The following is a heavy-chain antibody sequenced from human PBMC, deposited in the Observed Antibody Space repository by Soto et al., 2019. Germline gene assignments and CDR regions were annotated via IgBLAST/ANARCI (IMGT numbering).Heavy chain of an antibody. CDR1: GFTFNTYW. Sequence: EVQLVESGGDLVQPGGSLRLSCVASGFTFNTYWMSWVRQAPGKGLEWVANIKEDGSDKYYVDSVKGRFTISRDNAKNLLYLQINSLGARDTAMYYCARFTRGSSGDYWGQGTLVTVSS. D-gene: IGHD6-25*01. CDR2: IKEDGSDK. V-gene: IGHV3-7*01. J-gene: IGHJ4*02. CDR3: ARFTRGSSGDY.